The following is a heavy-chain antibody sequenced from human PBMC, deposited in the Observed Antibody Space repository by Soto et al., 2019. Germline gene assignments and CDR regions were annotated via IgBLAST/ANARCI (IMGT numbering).Heavy chain of an antibody. V-gene: IGHV1-69*04. CDR1: GGTFSSYV. Sequence: SVKVSCKASGGTFSSYVITWVRQAPGQGLEWVGRIISVFVIAKFAQKFQGRVTITADKSTTTACMEPSSLRSEDTAVYYCARVCGDCYPRSFDYWGQGTLVTVSS. CDR3: ARVCGDCYPRSFDY. J-gene: IGHJ4*02. CDR2: IISVFVIA. D-gene: IGHD2-21*02.